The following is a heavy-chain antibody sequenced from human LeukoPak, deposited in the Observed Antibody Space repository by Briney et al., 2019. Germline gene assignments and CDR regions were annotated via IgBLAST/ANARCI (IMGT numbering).Heavy chain of an antibody. D-gene: IGHD3-10*01. Sequence: ASVKVSCKASGYTFTDYYMHWVRQAPGQGLEWMGWIHSNSGGTNYEQKFQGRVIMTRDTSINTAYMEMSRLRSDDTAVYYCVRCGGSGSYCLDYWGQRTLVTVSS. J-gene: IGHJ4*02. CDR1: GYTFTDYY. V-gene: IGHV1-2*02. CDR3: VRCGGSGSYCLDY. CDR2: IHSNSGGT.